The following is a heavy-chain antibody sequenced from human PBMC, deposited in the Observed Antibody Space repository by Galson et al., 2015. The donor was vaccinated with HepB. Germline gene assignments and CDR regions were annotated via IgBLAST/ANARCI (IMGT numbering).Heavy chain of an antibody. CDR3: ARVSYDYGDYVTDY. D-gene: IGHD4-17*01. J-gene: IGHJ4*02. V-gene: IGHV4-59*01. CDR2: IYYTGHT. CDR1: GGSINSYY. Sequence: VSGGSINSYYWSWIRQPPGKGLEWIGYIYYTGHTNYNPSLKSRVTISVDRSKNQFSLKLTSVTAADTAVYYCARVSYDYGDYVTDYWGLGTLVTVSS.